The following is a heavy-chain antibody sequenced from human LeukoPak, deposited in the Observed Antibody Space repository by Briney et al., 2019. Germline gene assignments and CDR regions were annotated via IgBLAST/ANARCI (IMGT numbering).Heavy chain of an antibody. CDR3: ASLPLYYDFWSGYYTQQPAIDY. Sequence: SETLSLTCTVSGGSFASSSYHWGWIRQPPGKGLEWIGSIYYYGGPYYNPSLKSRVTISLDTSKNQFSLKLSSVTAADTAVYYCASLPLYYDFWSGYYTQQPAIDYWGQGTLVTVSS. CDR1: GGSFASSSYH. J-gene: IGHJ4*02. CDR2: IYYYGGP. V-gene: IGHV4-39*07. D-gene: IGHD3-3*01.